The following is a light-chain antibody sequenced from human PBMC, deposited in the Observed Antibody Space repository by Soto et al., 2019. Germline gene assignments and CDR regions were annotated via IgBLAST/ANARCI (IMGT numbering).Light chain of an antibody. CDR2: EVS. J-gene: IGLJ3*02. Sequence: QSALTQPASVSGSPGQSITISCTGTSSDVGRYNYVSWYQQHPGKAPKLMIYEVSNRPSGVSNRFSGSKSGNTASPTISWLQAEDEADYYCSSYTTTSTRVFGGGTKVTVL. CDR3: SSYTTTSTRV. V-gene: IGLV2-14*01. CDR1: SSDVGRYNY.